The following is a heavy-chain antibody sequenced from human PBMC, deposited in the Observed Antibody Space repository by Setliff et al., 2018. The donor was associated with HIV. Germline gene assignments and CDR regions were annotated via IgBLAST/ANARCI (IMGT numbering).Heavy chain of an antibody. D-gene: IGHD1-26*01. J-gene: IGHJ4*02. CDR1: DSGTYY. CDR3: ARAYSGSFDY. Sequence: PSETLSLTCTVSDSGTYYWSWIRQPAGKGLEWIGRVSSRGDTNYNPSLKSRVTISVDTSKNQFSLKLSSVTAADTAVYYCARAYSGSFDYWGQGTLVTVSS. V-gene: IGHV4-61*02. CDR2: VSSRGDT.